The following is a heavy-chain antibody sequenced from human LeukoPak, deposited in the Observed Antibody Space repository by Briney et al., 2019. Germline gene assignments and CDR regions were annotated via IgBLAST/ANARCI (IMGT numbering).Heavy chain of an antibody. CDR3: AGYYSGSYLAAFDI. J-gene: IGHJ3*02. D-gene: IGHD1-26*01. CDR2: IYYSGST. CDR1: GDSISSSSYY. Sequence: SETLSLTCTVSGDSISSSSYYWGWIRQPPGKGLEWIGSIYYSGSTYYNPSLKSRVTISLDTSKKQFSLKLNSVTAADTAVYYCAGYYSGSYLAAFDIWGQGTMVTVSS. V-gene: IGHV4-39*07.